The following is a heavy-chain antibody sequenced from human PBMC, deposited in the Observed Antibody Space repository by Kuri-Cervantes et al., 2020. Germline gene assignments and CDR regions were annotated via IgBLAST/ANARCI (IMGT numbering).Heavy chain of an antibody. V-gene: IGHV3-74*01. CDR1: GFSFSTDW. CDR2: TNSDGRTI. D-gene: IGHD6-6*01. CDR3: ARAGSYRLDF. J-gene: IGHJ4*02. Sequence: GESLKISCAASGFSFSTDWMHWVRQTPGKGLVWLARTNSDGRTINCADSVRGRFTISRDNAENMLYLQMNSLRVEDTAVYYCARAGSYRLDFWGQGTLVTVSS.